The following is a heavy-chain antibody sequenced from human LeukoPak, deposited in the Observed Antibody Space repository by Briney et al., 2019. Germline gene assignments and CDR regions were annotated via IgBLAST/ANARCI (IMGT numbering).Heavy chain of an antibody. D-gene: IGHD3-10*01. J-gene: IGHJ4*02. V-gene: IGHV3-53*01. CDR3: ARAKPKNMVRGLIMRRESRYYFDY. CDR2: IYSGGST. CDR1: GFTVSSNY. Sequence: GGSLRLSCAASGFTVSSNYMSWVRQAPGKGLEWVSVIYSGGSTYYADSVKGRFAISRDNSKSTLYIQMNSLRAEDTAVYYCARAKPKNMVRGLIMRRESRYYFDYWGQGTLVTVSS.